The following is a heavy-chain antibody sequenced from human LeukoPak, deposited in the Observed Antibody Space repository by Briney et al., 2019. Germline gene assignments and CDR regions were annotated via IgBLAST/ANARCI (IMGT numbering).Heavy chain of an antibody. CDR1: GYTFTSYH. CDR2: INPSGGST. V-gene: IGHV1-46*01. D-gene: IGHD2-2*01. CDR3: ARVVGGIVPGGRDAFDI. J-gene: IGHJ3*02. Sequence: ASVKVSCKASGYTFTSYHMHWVRQAPGQGLEWMGKINPSGGSTNYAQKFQGRVTMTRDTSTSTVYVELSSLRSEDTAVYYCARVVGGIVPGGRDAFDIWGQGTMVTVSS.